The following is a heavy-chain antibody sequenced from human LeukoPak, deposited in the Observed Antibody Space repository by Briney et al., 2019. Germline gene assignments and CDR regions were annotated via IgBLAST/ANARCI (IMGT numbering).Heavy chain of an antibody. Sequence: PSETLSLTCIVSGGSISSGGYYWSWIRQPPGKGLEWIGEINHSGSTNYNPSLKSRVTISVDTSKNQFSLKLSSVTAADTAVYYCARGRYDFWSGYYSFWGQGTLVTVSS. J-gene: IGHJ4*02. CDR1: GGSISSGGYY. CDR3: ARGRYDFWSGYYSF. D-gene: IGHD3-3*01. V-gene: IGHV4-39*07. CDR2: INHSGST.